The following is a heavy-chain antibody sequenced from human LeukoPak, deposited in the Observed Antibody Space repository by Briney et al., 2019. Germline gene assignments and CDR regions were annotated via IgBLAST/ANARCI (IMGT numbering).Heavy chain of an antibody. Sequence: PSETLSLTCAVYGGSFSGYYWSWIRQPPGKGLEWIGEINHSGSTNYNPSLKSRVTISVDTSKNQFSLKLSSVTAADTAVYYCARWGSRPYSGSPFDYWGQGTLVTVSS. D-gene: IGHD1-26*01. CDR3: ARWGSRPYSGSPFDY. V-gene: IGHV4-34*01. CDR1: GGSFSGYY. CDR2: INHSGST. J-gene: IGHJ4*02.